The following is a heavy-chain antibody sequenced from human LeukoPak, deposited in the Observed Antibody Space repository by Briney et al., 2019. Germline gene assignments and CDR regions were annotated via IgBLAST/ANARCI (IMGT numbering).Heavy chain of an antibody. CDR3: ARAFFDILTGYYTLDY. CDR2: ISSSGSTI. D-gene: IGHD3-9*01. V-gene: IGHV3-11*04. CDR1: GFTFSDYY. J-gene: IGHJ4*02. Sequence: GGSLRLSCAASGFTFSDYYMSWIRQAPGKGLEWVSYISSSGSTIYYADSVKGRFTISRDNAKNSLYLQMNSLRAEDTAVYYCARAFFDILTGYYTLDYWGQGTLVTVSS.